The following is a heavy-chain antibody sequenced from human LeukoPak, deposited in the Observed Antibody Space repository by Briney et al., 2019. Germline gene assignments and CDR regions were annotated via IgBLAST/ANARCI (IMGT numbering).Heavy chain of an antibody. CDR1: GYTFTSYD. D-gene: IGHD6-13*01. J-gene: IGHJ5*02. CDR3: ARGVSSSWYRGEVYNWFDP. V-gene: IGHV1-8*01. CDR2: MNPNSGNT. Sequence: ASVKVSCKASGYTFTSYDINGVRQATGQGLEWMGWMNPNSGNTGYAQKFQGRVTMTRNTSISTAYMELSSLRSEDTAVYYYARGVSSSWYRGEVYNWFDPWGQGTLVTVSS.